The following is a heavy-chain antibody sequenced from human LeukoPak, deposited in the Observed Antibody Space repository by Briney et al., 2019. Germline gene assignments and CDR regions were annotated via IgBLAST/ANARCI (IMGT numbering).Heavy chain of an antibody. CDR2: SNPSGGLT. CDR1: GYTFTTYY. V-gene: IGHV1-46*03. J-gene: IGHJ4*02. CDR3: TRGGWELLQGPLKYFDY. Sequence: GASVKVSCKASGYTFTTYYIHWVRQAPGQGLEWMGMSNPSGGLTIYAQKFRGRVTMTRDTSTSTVYMELSSLRSEDTAVYYCTRGGWELLQGPLKYFDYWGQGTLVTVSS. D-gene: IGHD1-26*01.